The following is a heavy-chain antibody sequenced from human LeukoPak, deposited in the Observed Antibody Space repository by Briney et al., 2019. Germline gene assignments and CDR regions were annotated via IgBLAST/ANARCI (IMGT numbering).Heavy chain of an antibody. J-gene: IGHJ4*02. CDR3: ARHQWLPYYYFDY. Sequence: GASLQISCKGSGSSFTSYWIGWVRQLPGKGLAWMGIIYPGDSDTRYSPSFQGQVTISADESISTAYLQWSSLKASDTAMYYCARHQWLPYYYFDYWGQGTLVTVSS. D-gene: IGHD6-19*01. CDR2: IYPGDSDT. V-gene: IGHV5-51*01. CDR1: GSSFTSYW.